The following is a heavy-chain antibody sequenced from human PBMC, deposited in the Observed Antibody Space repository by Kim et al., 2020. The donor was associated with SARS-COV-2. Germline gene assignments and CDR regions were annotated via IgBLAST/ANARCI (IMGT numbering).Heavy chain of an antibody. CDR1: GGSISSGGYS. V-gene: IGHV4-30-2*01. J-gene: IGHJ4*02. CDR2: IYHSGST. D-gene: IGHD1-26*01. CDR3: ARGIVGATAIDY. Sequence: SETLSLTCAVSGGSISSGGYSWSWIRQPPGKGLEWIGYIYHSGSTYYNPSLKSRVTISVDRSKNQFSLKLSSVTAADTAVYYCARGIVGATAIDYWGQGTLVTVSS.